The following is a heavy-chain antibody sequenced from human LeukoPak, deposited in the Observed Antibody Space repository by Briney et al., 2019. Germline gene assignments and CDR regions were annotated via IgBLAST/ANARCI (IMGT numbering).Heavy chain of an antibody. CDR1: GYTFTSDG. D-gene: IGHD2-2*01. V-gene: IGHV1-18*01. Sequence: VASVKVSCKASGYTFTSDGISWVRQAPGQGLEWMGWISAYNGNTNYAQKLQGRVTMTTDTSTSTAYMELRSLRSDDTAVYYCARIALYCSSTSCYRGFNWFDPWGQGTLVTASS. CDR2: ISAYNGNT. J-gene: IGHJ5*02. CDR3: ARIALYCSSTSCYRGFNWFDP.